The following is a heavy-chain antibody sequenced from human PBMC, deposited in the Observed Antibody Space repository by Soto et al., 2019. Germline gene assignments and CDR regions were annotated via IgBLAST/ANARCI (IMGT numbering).Heavy chain of an antibody. CDR1: VGSFSSGDYY. V-gene: IGHV4-61*08. J-gene: IGHJ5*02. CDR2: IYYSGNT. Sequence: KPSETLSLTCTVPVGSFSSGDYYWSWILQPPGKGLEWIGYIYYSGNTNYNPSLKSRVIISVDTSKNLFSLKLTSVTAADTAVYYCARIPVDTSMIYWLDPWGQGTLVTVSS. CDR3: ARIPVDTSMIYWLDP. D-gene: IGHD5-18*01.